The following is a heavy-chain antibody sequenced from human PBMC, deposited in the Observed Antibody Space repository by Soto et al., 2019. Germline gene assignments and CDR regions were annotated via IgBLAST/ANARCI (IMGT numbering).Heavy chain of an antibody. D-gene: IGHD6-6*01. V-gene: IGHV3-30*18. CDR2: ISYDGSNK. CDR1: GFTSSSYG. Sequence: GGSLRLSCAASGFTSSSYGMHWVRQAPGKGLEWVAVISYDGSNKYYADSVKGRFTISRDNSKNTLYLQMNSLRAEDTAVYYCAKDREGSSSGYFQHWGQGTLVTVSS. CDR3: AKDREGSSSGYFQH. J-gene: IGHJ1*01.